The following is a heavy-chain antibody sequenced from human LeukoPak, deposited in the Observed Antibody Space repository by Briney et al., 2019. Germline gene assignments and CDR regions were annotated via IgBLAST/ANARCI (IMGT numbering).Heavy chain of an antibody. V-gene: IGHV4-30-4*01. J-gene: IGHJ5*02. D-gene: IGHD3-22*01. Sequence: SETLSLTCTVSGGSISSGDYYWSWIRQPPGKGLEWIAYMYYSGCTYYNPSLKSRVTMSADTSKNQLSLKLSSVTAADTAVYYCARPYYYDSRIDPWGQGTLVTVSS. CDR2: MYYSGCT. CDR1: GGSISSGDYY. CDR3: ARPYYYDSRIDP.